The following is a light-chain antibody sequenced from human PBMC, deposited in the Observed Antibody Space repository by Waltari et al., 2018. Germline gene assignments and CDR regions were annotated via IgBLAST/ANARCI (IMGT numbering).Light chain of an antibody. CDR1: SSGVGSYNL. J-gene: IGLJ1*01. Sequence: QSALTQPASVSGSPGQSLTISCTGTSSGVGSYNLVSWYQQHPGKAPKLIIYEGRKRPHGVSNRFSGSKSGDTASLTISGLQAEDEGDFYCCSYVGSFVFGTGTKVTVL. CDR3: CSYVGSFV. V-gene: IGLV2-23*01. CDR2: EGR.